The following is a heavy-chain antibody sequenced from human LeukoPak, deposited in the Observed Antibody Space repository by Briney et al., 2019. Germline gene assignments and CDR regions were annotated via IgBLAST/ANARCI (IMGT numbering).Heavy chain of an antibody. CDR2: INHSGST. J-gene: IGHJ4*02. CDR3: ARDPDY. Sequence: SETLSLTCAVYGGSFSGYYWSWIRQPPGKGLEWIGEINHSGSTNYNPSLKSRVTISVDTSKNQFSLKLTSVTAADTAVYYCARDPDYWGQGTLVTVSS. V-gene: IGHV4-34*01. CDR1: GGSFSGYY.